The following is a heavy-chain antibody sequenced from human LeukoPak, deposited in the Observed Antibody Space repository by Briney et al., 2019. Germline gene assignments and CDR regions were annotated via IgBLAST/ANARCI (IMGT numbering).Heavy chain of an antibody. CDR3: ARGGIQVSGIDEFDY. J-gene: IGHJ4*02. CDR1: GFTFIDYY. Sequence: PGGSLRLSCAASGFTFIDYYMHWVRHVIGKGLEWVSAIGIRGDTHYSGSVKGRFTISRENAESSLYLQMNSLRAEDTAVYYCARGGIQVSGIDEFDYWGQGTLVTVSS. D-gene: IGHD6-19*01. CDR2: IGIRGDT. V-gene: IGHV3-13*01.